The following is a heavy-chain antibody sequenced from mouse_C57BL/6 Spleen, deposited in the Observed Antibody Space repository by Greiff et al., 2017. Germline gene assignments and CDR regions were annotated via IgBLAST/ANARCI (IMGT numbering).Heavy chain of an antibody. CDR2: IDPRRGTT. J-gene: IGHJ2*01. V-gene: IGHV1-81*01. CDR3: ARWLRQGY. CDR1: GYTFTSYG. Sequence: VQLQQSGAELARPGASVKLSCKASGYTFTSYGISWVKQRTGQGLEWIGGIDPRRGTTNYNEKFKGKATLTAEQPSSTAYMELRSLTSDDSAVYFYARWLRQGYWGQGTTLTVSS. D-gene: IGHD2-2*01.